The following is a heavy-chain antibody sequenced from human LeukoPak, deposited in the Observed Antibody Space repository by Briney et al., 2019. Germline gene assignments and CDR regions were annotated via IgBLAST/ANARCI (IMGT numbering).Heavy chain of an antibody. CDR2: IYYSGGT. CDR1: GGSISSYY. CDR3: ARVGYSSSSSAFDI. V-gene: IGHV4-59*01. Sequence: PSETLSLTCTVSGGSISSYYWSWIRQPPGKGLEWIGYIYYSGGTNYNPSLKSRVTISVDTSKNQFSLKLSSVTAADTAVYYCARVGYSSSSSAFDIWGQGTMVTVSS. J-gene: IGHJ3*02. D-gene: IGHD6-6*01.